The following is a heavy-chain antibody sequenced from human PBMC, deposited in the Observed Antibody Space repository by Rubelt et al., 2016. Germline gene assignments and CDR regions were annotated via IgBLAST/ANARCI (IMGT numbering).Heavy chain of an antibody. J-gene: IGHJ5*02. V-gene: IGHV1-18*01. D-gene: IGHD2-2*01. Sequence: QVHLVQSGAEVKKPGASVKVSCKASGYTFTSYGISWVRQAPGQGLEWMGWISAYNGNTNYARKLQGRVTMTTDTSTSTAYMELRSLGSDDTAVYYCASVPAIEDWFDPWGQGTLVTVSS. CDR2: ISAYNGNT. CDR3: ASVPAIEDWFDP. CDR1: GYTFTSYG.